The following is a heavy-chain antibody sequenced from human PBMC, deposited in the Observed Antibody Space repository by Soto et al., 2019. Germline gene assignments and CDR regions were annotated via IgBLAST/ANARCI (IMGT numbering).Heavy chain of an antibody. J-gene: IGHJ3*02. D-gene: IGHD1-1*01. Sequence: XSVKVSCKASGYTFTSYYMHWVRQAPGQGLEWMGIINPSGGSTSYAQKFQGRVTMTRDTSTSTVYMELSSLRSEDTAVYYCARERSGEDGTGPGAFDIWGQGTMVTVSS. CDR2: INPSGGST. V-gene: IGHV1-46*01. CDR3: ARERSGEDGTGPGAFDI. CDR1: GYTFTSYY.